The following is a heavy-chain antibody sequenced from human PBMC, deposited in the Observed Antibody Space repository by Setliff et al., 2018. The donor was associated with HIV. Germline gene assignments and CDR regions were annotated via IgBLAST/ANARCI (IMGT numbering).Heavy chain of an antibody. CDR3: ARDRSDYYNLPGYFDH. CDR1: GGSISSGGYY. Sequence: PSETLSLTCTVSGGSISSGGYYWSWIRQHPGKGLEWIGYIYYSGSTYYNPSLKSRVTISVDTSRNQFSLKLSSVTAADTAVYYCARDRSDYYNLPGYFDHWGQETPVTVSS. CDR2: IYYSGST. V-gene: IGHV4-31*03. J-gene: IGHJ4*02. D-gene: IGHD3-3*01.